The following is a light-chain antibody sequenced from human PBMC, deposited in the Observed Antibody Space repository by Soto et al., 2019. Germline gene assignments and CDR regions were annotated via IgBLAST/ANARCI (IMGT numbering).Light chain of an antibody. V-gene: IGLV2-14*01. J-gene: IGLJ1*01. Sequence: QSALTQPASVSGSPGQSITISCTGTSSDVGGYNYVSWYQQHPGKAPKLIIYEVSNRPSGVSNRFSGSKSDNTASLTFSGLQSEDEADYYCNSYTSKSTGVFGTGTKVTVL. CDR2: EVS. CDR1: SSDVGGYNY. CDR3: NSYTSKSTGV.